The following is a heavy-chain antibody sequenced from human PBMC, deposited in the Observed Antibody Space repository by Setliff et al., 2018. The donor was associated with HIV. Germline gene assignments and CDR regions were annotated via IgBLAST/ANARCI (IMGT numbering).Heavy chain of an antibody. J-gene: IGHJ5*02. D-gene: IGHD2-21*01. CDR1: GLTFSSNW. Sequence: GGSLRLSCAASGLTFSSNWMHWVRQAPGKGLEWVGRIKRKRDGETTDYAAFVKGRFTISRDDSRNTFYLQMNNLKTEDTAMYYCTTDWGGGGGAPLDPWGQGTLVTVSS. CDR2: IKRKRDGETT. CDR3: TTDWGGGGGAPLDP. V-gene: IGHV3-15*01.